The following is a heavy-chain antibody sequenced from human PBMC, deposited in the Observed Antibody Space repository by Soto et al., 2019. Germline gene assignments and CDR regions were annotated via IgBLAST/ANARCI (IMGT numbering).Heavy chain of an antibody. D-gene: IGHD3-16*01. Sequence: QVQLQESGPGLVKPSQTLSLTCTVSGGSISSGGYYWSWIRQHPGKGLEWIGYIYYSGSTYYNPSLKSRVTITVDTSKTQFYLKLSSVTAADTDVYYWARVGGITWFDPWGQGTMVTVSS. J-gene: IGHJ5*02. CDR3: ARVGGITWFDP. CDR2: IYYSGST. CDR1: GGSISSGGYY. V-gene: IGHV4-31*03.